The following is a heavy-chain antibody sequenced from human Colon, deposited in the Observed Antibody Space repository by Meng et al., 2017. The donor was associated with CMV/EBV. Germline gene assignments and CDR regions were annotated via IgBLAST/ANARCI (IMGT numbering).Heavy chain of an antibody. CDR2: ISAYNGNT. D-gene: IGHD2-2*01. V-gene: IGHV1-18*01. J-gene: IGHJ5*02. CDR3: ARLFMVVPAATSGWFDP. CDR1: GYTFTRND. Sequence: ASVKVSCKASGYTFTRNDITWVRQAPGQGPEWMGWISAYNGNTNYAQKLQGRVTMTTDTSTSTAYMELRSLRSDDTAVYYCARLFMVVPAATSGWFDPWGQGTLVTVSS.